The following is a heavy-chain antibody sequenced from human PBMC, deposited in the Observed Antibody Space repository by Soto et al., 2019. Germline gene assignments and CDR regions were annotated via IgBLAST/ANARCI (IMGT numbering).Heavy chain of an antibody. D-gene: IGHD6-19*01. V-gene: IGHV3-23*01. Sequence: EAQLLESGGGLVQPGGSLRLSCSASGFIFNNYAMSWVRQAPGKGLEWVSGITGYGATTYYAESVKGRFTISRDNPKNTLYLQMSTLTAEDTAVYYCARDPLLYDSDWYPNWFGPWGQGTLVTVSS. CDR3: ARDPLLYDSDWYPNWFGP. J-gene: IGHJ5*02. CDR1: GFIFNNYA. CDR2: ITGYGATT.